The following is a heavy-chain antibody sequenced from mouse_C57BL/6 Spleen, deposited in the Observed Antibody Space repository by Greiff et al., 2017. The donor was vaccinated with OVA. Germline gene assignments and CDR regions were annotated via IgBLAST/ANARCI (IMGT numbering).Heavy chain of an antibody. CDR2: IYPRSGNT. Sequence: VKLKESGAELARPGASVKLSCKASGYTFTSYGISWVKQRTGQGLEWIGEIYPRSGNTYYNEKFKGKATLTADKSSSTAYMELRSLTSEDSAVYFCARSVEDWYFDVWGTGTTVTVSS. V-gene: IGHV1-81*01. J-gene: IGHJ1*03. CDR3: ARSVEDWYFDV. CDR1: GYTFTSYG.